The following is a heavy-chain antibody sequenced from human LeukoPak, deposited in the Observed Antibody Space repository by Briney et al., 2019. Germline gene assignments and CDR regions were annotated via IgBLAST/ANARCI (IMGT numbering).Heavy chain of an antibody. D-gene: IGHD5-12*01. Sequence: GGSLRLSCAASGFIFRSYTMNWVRQAPGKGLEWVSSISSSSSYIYYTDSVKGRFTISRDNAKNSPFLQMNSLRAEDTAVYYCARTPSSGYYYFDYWGQGTLVTVSS. CDR1: GFIFRSYT. V-gene: IGHV3-21*01. CDR3: ARTPSSGYYYFDY. J-gene: IGHJ4*02. CDR2: ISSSSSYI.